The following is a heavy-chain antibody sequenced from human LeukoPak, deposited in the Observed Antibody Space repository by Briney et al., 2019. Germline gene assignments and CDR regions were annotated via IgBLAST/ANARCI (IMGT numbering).Heavy chain of an antibody. CDR3: AKSRDPIAVAGTSSRAFDI. CDR1: GFTFDDYA. J-gene: IGHJ3*02. Sequence: GGSLRLSCAASGFTFDDYAMHWVRQAPGKGLEWVSGISWNSGSIGYADSVKGRFTISRDNAKNSLYLQMNSLRAEDTALYYCAKSRDPIAVAGTSSRAFDIWGQGTMVTVSS. D-gene: IGHD6-19*01. CDR2: ISWNSGSI. V-gene: IGHV3-9*01.